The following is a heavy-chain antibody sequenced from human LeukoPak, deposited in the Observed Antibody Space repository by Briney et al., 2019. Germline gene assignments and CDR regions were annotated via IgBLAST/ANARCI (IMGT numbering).Heavy chain of an antibody. V-gene: IGHV1-24*01. CDR2: FDPEDGET. CDR1: GYTLTELS. CDR3: ARKKGFTNYFDY. J-gene: IGHJ4*02. D-gene: IGHD3-3*01. Sequence: GASVKVSCKVSGYTLTELSMHWVRQAPGKGLEWMGGFDPEDGETIYAQKFQGRVTITRDTSASTAYMELSSLRSEDTAVYYCARKKGFTNYFDYWGQGTLVTVSS.